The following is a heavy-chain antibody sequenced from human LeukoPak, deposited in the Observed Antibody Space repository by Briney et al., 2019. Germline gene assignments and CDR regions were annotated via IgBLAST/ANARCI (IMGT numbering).Heavy chain of an antibody. Sequence: SVKVSCKASGGTFSSYAISWVRQAPGQGLEWMGRIIPIFGTANYAQKFQGRVTITTDESTSTAYMELSSLRSEDTAMYYCARVASGEGWHDYWGQGTLVTVSS. D-gene: IGHD5-24*01. CDR1: GGTFSSYA. V-gene: IGHV1-69*05. J-gene: IGHJ4*02. CDR2: IIPIFGTA. CDR3: ARVASGEGWHDY.